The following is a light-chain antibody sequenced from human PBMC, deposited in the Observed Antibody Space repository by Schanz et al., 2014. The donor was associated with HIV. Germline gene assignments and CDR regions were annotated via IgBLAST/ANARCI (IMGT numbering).Light chain of an antibody. CDR2: GAS. V-gene: IGKV3-20*01. CDR1: QSGSSSS. CDR3: QQYGSSPPYT. J-gene: IGKJ2*01. Sequence: ESVLTQSPGTLSLSPGERATLSCRASQSGSSSSLAWYQQKPGQAPRLLIFGASTRATGIPASFSGSGSGAEFTLTISRLEPEDFAVYYCQQYGSSPPYTFGQGTKLEIK.